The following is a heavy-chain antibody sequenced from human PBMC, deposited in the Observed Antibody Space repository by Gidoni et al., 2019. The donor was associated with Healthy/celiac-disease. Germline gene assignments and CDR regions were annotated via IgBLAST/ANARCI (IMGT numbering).Heavy chain of an antibody. J-gene: IGHJ4*02. CDR1: GYTVTSYG. D-gene: IGHD3-3*01. CDR3: ARDRRSRRYYDFWSGYFDY. CDR2: ISAYNGNT. V-gene: IGHV1-18*01. Sequence: QVQLVQSGAEVKKPGASVKVSCKASGYTVTSYGISWVRQAPGQGLEWMGWISAYNGNTNYAQKLQGRVTMTTDTSTSTAYMELRSLRSDDTAVYYCARDRRSRRYYDFWSGYFDYWGQGTLVTVSS.